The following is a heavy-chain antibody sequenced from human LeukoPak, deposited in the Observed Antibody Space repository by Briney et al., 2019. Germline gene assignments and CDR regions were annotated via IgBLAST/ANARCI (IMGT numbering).Heavy chain of an antibody. CDR3: AREGYSSSYYYMDV. J-gene: IGHJ6*03. CDR1: GFIVSSNY. Sequence: GGSLRLSCVASGFIVSSNYMSWVRQAPGKGLEWVAYIRNDASNQYYADSVKGRFTISRDNSKNILYAQMHSLRPEDTAVYYCAREGYSSSYYYMDVWGKGTTVTVSS. D-gene: IGHD6-6*01. V-gene: IGHV3-30*02. CDR2: IRNDASNQ.